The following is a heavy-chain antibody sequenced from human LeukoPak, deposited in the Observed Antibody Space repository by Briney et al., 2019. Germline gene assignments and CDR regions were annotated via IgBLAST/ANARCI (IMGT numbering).Heavy chain of an antibody. CDR3: ARLTYYYDSSGEHNWFDP. J-gene: IGHJ5*02. D-gene: IGHD3-22*01. CDR2: ISAYNGNT. V-gene: IGHV1-18*01. Sequence: ASVKVSCKASGYTFTSYGISWVRQAPGQGLEWMGWISAYNGNTNYAQKLQGRVTMTTDTSTSTAYMELRSLRSDDTAVYYCARLTYYYDSSGEHNWFDPWGQGTLVTVSS. CDR1: GYTFTSYG.